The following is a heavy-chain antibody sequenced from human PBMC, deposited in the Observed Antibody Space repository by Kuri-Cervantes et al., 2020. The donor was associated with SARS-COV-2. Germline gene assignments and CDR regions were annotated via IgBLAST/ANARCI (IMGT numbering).Heavy chain of an antibody. CDR1: GGTLSSYA. Sequence: SVTVSCKASGGTLSSYAFRWLRQAPGQGLEWMGGIIPIFGTANYAQKFQGRVTITRDTSASTAYMELSSLRSEDTAVYYCARAETRYCSSTSCYAFDYWGQGTLVTVSS. CDR3: ARAETRYCSSTSCYAFDY. CDR2: IIPIFGTA. J-gene: IGHJ4*02. D-gene: IGHD2-2*01. V-gene: IGHV1-69*05.